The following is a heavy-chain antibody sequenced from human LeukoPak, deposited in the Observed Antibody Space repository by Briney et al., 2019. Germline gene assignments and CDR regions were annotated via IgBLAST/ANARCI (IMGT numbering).Heavy chain of an antibody. CDR3: AKSPSWGSGLDAFDI. V-gene: IGHV4-59*01. J-gene: IGHJ3*02. D-gene: IGHD7-27*01. CDR2: IYYTGST. CDR1: GGSISNYY. Sequence: KPSKTLSLTCTVSGGSISNYYWSWIRQPPGKGLEWIGYIYYTGSTKYNPSLKSRVTLSVDSSKTQFSLKLNSVTAADTAVYYCAKSPSWGSGLDAFDIWGQGTMVTVSS.